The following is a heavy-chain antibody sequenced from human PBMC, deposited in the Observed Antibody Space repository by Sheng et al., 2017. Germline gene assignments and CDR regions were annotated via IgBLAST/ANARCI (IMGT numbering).Heavy chain of an antibody. CDR2: INHSGST. CDR1: GGSFSGYY. D-gene: IGHD3-22*01. V-gene: IGHV4-34*01. Sequence: QVQLQQWGAGLLKPSETLSLTCAVYGGSFSGYYWSWIRQPPGKGLEWIGEINHSGSTNYNPSLKSRVTISVDTSKNQFSLKLSSVTAADTAVYYCASSDYYDSSGKTGAVQHWGQGTLVTVSS. J-gene: IGHJ1*01. CDR3: ASSDYYDSSGKTGAVQH.